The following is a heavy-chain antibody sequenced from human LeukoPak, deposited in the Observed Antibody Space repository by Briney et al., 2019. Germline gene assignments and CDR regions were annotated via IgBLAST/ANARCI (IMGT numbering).Heavy chain of an antibody. V-gene: IGHV3-74*01. J-gene: IGHJ4*02. D-gene: IGHD5-12*01. CDR1: GFTFSSYW. Sequence: GGSLRLSCAASGFTFSSYWMHWVRQAPGKGLVWVSHINRDGSSTTYADSVKGRFTISRDNAKNTLYLQMNSLRADDTAVYYCAGAGGHGYSDYDYDYWGQGTLVTVSS. CDR2: INRDGSST. CDR3: AGAGGHGYSDYDYDY.